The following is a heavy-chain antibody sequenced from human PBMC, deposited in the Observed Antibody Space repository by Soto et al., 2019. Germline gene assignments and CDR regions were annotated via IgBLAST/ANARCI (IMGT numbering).Heavy chain of an antibody. CDR1: GGSISSGNHF. Sequence: QVQLQEAGPGLVKPSQTLSLTCIVSGGSISSGNHFWRRIRQPPGKGLEWNGYIFYSGTAYYNSCLESQVHTSEDPPKIQYSPNLSSVTAAETAMYYCAREVITPVHQGADDVFDVWSQGTMVTVSP. V-gene: IGHV4-30-4*01. CDR2: IFYSGTA. CDR3: AREVITPVHQGADDVFDV. D-gene: IGHD2-21*01. J-gene: IGHJ3*01.